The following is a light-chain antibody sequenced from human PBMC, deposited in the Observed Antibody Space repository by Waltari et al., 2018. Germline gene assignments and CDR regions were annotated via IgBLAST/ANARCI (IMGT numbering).Light chain of an antibody. CDR1: TSDVGTYNF. V-gene: IGLV2-23*02. CDR2: EVN. CDR3: CSFVTGDTWV. J-gene: IGLJ3*02. Sequence: QSALTQPASVSGSPGQSITISCTGTTSDVGTYNFVSWYQQHPGKAPKLILYEVNQRPSGVSNRFSGSKSGNTAALTISGLQIEDEAYYYCCSFVTGDTWVFGGGTKVAVL.